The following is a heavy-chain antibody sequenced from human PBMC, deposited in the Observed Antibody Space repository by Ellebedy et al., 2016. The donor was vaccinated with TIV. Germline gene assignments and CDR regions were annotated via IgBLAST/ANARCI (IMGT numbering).Heavy chain of an antibody. J-gene: IGHJ4*02. CDR3: ARTDPWQPIDD. CDR1: GGSISNSDYY. CDR2: IYYSGSA. V-gene: IGHV4-39*07. D-gene: IGHD2-21*02. Sequence: MPSETLSLTCTVSGGSISNSDYYWNWIRQPPGKGLEWIGSIYYSGSAYYNPSLTSRVTVSVDTSKNQFSLNLSSVTAADTAVYYCARTDPWQPIDDWGQGILVSVSS.